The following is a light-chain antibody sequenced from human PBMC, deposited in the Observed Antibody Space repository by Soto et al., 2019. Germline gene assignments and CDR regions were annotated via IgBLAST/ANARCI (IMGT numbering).Light chain of an antibody. Sequence: QSALTQPASVSGSPGQSITISCTGTSSDVGGYNDVSWYQQHPGKAPKLMIYDVSNRPSGVSNRVSGSKSGNTASLTISGLQAEDEDDYYCTSYTGSSTHVFGTGTKLTVL. V-gene: IGLV2-14*01. CDR1: SSDVGGYND. CDR2: DVS. CDR3: TSYTGSSTHV. J-gene: IGLJ1*01.